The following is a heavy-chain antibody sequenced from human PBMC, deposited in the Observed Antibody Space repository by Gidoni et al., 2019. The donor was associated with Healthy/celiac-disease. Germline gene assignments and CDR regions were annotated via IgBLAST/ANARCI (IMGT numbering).Heavy chain of an antibody. CDR1: GFTFDDYA. CDR3: AKGAPVAGTEGKFDY. Sequence: EVQLVESGGGLVQPGRSLRLSCAASGFTFDDYAMHWVRQAPGKSLEWVSGISWNSGSIGYADSVKGRFTISRDNAKNSLYLQMNSLRAEDTALYYCAKGAPVAGTEGKFDYWGQGTLVTVSS. J-gene: IGHJ4*02. CDR2: ISWNSGSI. D-gene: IGHD6-19*01. V-gene: IGHV3-9*01.